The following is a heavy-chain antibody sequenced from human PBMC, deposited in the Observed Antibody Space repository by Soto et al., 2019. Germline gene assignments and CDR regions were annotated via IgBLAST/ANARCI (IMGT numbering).Heavy chain of an antibody. CDR3: AGRGYSYGYYSLAY. CDR2: ISSNGGST. V-gene: IGHV3-64D*06. J-gene: IGHJ4*02. D-gene: IGHD5-18*01. Sequence: GGSLRHSCSASGCTCVSYAMRWVRQATGKGLEYVSAISSNGGSTYYADSVKGRFTISRDNSKNTLYLQMSSLRAEDTAVYYCAGRGYSYGYYSLAYWGQGTLVTVSS. CDR1: GCTCVSYA.